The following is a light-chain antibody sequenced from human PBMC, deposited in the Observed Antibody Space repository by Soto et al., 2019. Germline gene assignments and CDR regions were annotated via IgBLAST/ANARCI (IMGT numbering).Light chain of an antibody. Sequence: EIVMTQSPATLSVSPGERATLSCRASQCVNSKLAWYQQKPGRAPRLLIYGASTRATGIPARFSGSGSGTEFTLTISSLQSEDFAVYYCQQYNNWWTFGQGTKVEIK. CDR1: QCVNSK. CDR3: QQYNNWWT. CDR2: GAS. J-gene: IGKJ1*01. V-gene: IGKV3-15*01.